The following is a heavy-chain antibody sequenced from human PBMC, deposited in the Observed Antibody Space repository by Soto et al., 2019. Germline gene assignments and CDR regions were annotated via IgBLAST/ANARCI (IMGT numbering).Heavy chain of an antibody. D-gene: IGHD6-13*01. CDR2: TYYSGST. CDR1: GGSISSYY. Sequence: SETLSLTCTVFGGSISSYYWSWIRQPPGKGLEWIGYTYYSGSTNYNPSLKSRVTISVDTSKNQFSLKLSSVTAADTAVYYCARHFLGSSWTYYYYGMDVWGQGTTVTV. V-gene: IGHV4-59*08. CDR3: ARHFLGSSWTYYYYGMDV. J-gene: IGHJ6*02.